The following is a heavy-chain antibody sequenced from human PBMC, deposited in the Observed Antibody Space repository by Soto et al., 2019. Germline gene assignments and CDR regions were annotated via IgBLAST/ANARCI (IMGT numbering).Heavy chain of an antibody. J-gene: IGHJ4*02. Sequence: QDHLEQAGDVVKKPGAAEEACYSAAGYFFTTCGITWVRQAPGQGLEWMGWISAHNGNTNYAQKLQGRVTVTRDTSTSTAYMELRSLRSDDTAVYYCARGRYGDYWGQGALVTVSS. D-gene: IGHD1-1*01. V-gene: IGHV1-18*01. CDR2: ISAHNGNT. CDR3: ARGRYGDY. CDR1: GYFFTTCG.